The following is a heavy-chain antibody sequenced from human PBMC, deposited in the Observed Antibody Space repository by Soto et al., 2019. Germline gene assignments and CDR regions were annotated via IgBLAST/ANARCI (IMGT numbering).Heavy chain of an antibody. CDR1: GYMFTAYP. D-gene: IGHD1-1*01. Sequence: GASVKVSCKASGYMFTAYPIHWVRQAPGHGLEWMGWINTGNGDTEYSQTFQARVTITRDTTASTAYMELSSLRSEDTALYYCARNGDGTRGYDWLDPWGQGTLVTVSS. J-gene: IGHJ5*02. CDR2: INTGNGDT. CDR3: ARNGDGTRGYDWLDP. V-gene: IGHV1-3*04.